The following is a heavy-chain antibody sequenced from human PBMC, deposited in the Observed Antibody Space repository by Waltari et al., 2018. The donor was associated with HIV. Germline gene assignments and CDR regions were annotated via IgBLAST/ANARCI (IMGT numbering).Heavy chain of an antibody. J-gene: IGHJ6*02. V-gene: IGHV4-34*01. D-gene: IGHD1-1*01. CDR1: NASFDTYY. Sequence: QVHLEQWGAGLVKPSETLSVTCAVYNASFDTYYWTWVRQAPGKGLEWLGEVNYDGRPFYNPSLQSRASAFLDASKRQFSLRLTSATAADTAVYFCVRGPNWQLGGLDVWGRGTTVIVSS. CDR2: VNYDGRP. CDR3: VRGPNWQLGGLDV.